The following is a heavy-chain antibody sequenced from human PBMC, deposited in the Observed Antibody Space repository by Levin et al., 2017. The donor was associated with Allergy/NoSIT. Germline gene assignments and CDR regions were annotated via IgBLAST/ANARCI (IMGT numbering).Heavy chain of an antibody. Sequence: KPSETLSLTCSVSGDSISRGFYYWSWIRQPAGEGLEWIGRIYVTGSTTYSPSLKSRVTISLERSKDQVSLKINSVTAADTAVYYCARDLEGFSGYNPYCYMDVWGKGTTVTVSS. CDR2: IYVTGST. CDR1: GDSISRGFYY. CDR3: ARDLEGFSGYNPYCYMDV. V-gene: IGHV4-61*02. D-gene: IGHD5-12*01. J-gene: IGHJ6*03.